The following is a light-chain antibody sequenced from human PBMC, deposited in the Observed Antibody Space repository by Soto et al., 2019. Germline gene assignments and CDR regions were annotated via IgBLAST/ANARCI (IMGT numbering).Light chain of an antibody. V-gene: IGKV3D-20*02. CDR1: QSVDGKY. CDR3: QNFSGA. Sequence: VLTQSPATLSLSPGEGATLSCRASQSVDGKYIAWYQQKPGQAPRLVIHGASTRATGIPDRFSGSGSATDFTLSIARLEPEDFAAYYCQNFSGAFGQGTKLEIK. J-gene: IGKJ2*01. CDR2: GAS.